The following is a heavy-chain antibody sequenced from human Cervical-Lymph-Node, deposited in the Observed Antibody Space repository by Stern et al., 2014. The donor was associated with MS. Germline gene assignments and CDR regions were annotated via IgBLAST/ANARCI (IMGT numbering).Heavy chain of an antibody. V-gene: IGHV4-31*03. CDR2: IYYTGNT. J-gene: IGHJ6*02. D-gene: IGHD6-13*01. Sequence: VQLVESGPGLLKTSQTLSLTCSVSGDSISNGVYYWSWIRQHPGKGLEWIGYIYYTGNTYYNPSLKSRVTISVDTSKNQFSLKLNSVTAADTAVYFCARDRAAAGMDVGGQGTAVTVS. CDR3: ARDRAAAGMDV. CDR1: GDSISNGVYY.